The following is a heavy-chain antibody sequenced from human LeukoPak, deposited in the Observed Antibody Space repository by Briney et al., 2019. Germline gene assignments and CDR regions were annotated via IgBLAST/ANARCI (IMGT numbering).Heavy chain of an antibody. CDR1: GASINTYY. Sequence: SETLSLTCNASGASINTYYWSWIRQSAGGGLEFIGRVYTSGSPDYNPSLKSRVAMSADTSKNQFSLKLRSVTAADTALYFCARVGGPVPAALEDAFDLWGQGILVTVSS. CDR3: ARVGGPVPAALEDAFDL. J-gene: IGHJ3*01. CDR2: VYTSGSP. D-gene: IGHD6-6*01. V-gene: IGHV4-4*07.